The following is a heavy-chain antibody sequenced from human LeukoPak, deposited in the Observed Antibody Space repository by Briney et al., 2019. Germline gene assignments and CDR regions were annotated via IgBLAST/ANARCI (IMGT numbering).Heavy chain of an antibody. CDR1: GYSISSGYY. CDR2: IYHSGST. CDR3: ARVLTAPSMVRGVINWFDP. D-gene: IGHD3-10*01. J-gene: IGHJ5*02. V-gene: IGHV4-38-2*01. Sequence: SETLSLTCAVSGYSISSGYYWGWIRQPPGKGLEWIGSIYHSGSTYYNPSLKSRVTISVDSSKNQFSLRLSSVTAADTAVYYCARVLTAPSMVRGVINWFDPWGQGTLVTVPS.